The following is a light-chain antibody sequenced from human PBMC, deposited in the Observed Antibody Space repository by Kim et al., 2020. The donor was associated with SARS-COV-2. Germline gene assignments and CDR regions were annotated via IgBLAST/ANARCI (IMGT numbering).Light chain of an antibody. J-gene: IGLJ3*02. V-gene: IGLV3-1*01. CDR3: QAWDSSTVV. CDR1: KLGDKY. Sequence: SVCPGQTASITCSGDKLGDKYAYWYQQKPGQSPVLVIYHDSKRPSGIPDRFSGSNSGNTATLTISGTQAMDEGDYYCQAWDSSTVVFGGGTQLTVL. CDR2: HDS.